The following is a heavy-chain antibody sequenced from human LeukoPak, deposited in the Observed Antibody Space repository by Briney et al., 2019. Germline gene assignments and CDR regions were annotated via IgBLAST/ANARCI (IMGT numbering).Heavy chain of an antibody. CDR2: MNPNSGNK. D-gene: IGHD2-2*01. J-gene: IGHJ4*02. V-gene: IGHV1-8*01. CDR1: GYTFSTYD. Sequence: ASVKVSCKASGYTFSTYDVIWVRQATGQGLEWMGWMNPNSGNKGYALKFRGRVTMTGDTSISTAYMELSSLISEDTAVYYCARAIRNQLLSDHWGPGTLVTVSS. CDR3: ARAIRNQLLSDH.